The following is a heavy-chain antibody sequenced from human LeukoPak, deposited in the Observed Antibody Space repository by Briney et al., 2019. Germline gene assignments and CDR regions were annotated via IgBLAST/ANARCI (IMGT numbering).Heavy chain of an antibody. V-gene: IGHV3-48*03. CDR1: GFTFSTYE. Sequence: GGSRRLCCAASGFTFSTYERSGGRPAPGRGLEWVSYICGGDTKYYADSVKGRFTISRDNAQNSLYLQMNSLRAEDTAICYCAREGRSGYDLSGYHGMDVWGKGTTVSVSS. D-gene: IGHD5-12*01. J-gene: IGHJ6*04. CDR2: ICGGDTK. CDR3: AREGRSGYDLSGYHGMDV.